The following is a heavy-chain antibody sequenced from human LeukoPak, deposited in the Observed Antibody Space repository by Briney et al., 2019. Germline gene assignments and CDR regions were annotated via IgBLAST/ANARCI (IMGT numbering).Heavy chain of an antibody. V-gene: IGHV3-21*01. J-gene: IGHJ6*03. D-gene: IGHD3-3*01. CDR1: GFTFSSYS. CDR3: ARGGDFWSGYYIAYYYYMDV. Sequence: GGSLRLSCAASGFTFSSYSMNWVRQAPGKGLEWVSSISSSSSYIYYADSVKGRFTISRDNAKNSPYLQMNSLRAEDTAVYYCARGGDFWSGYYIAYYYYMDVWGKGTTVTVSS. CDR2: ISSSSSYI.